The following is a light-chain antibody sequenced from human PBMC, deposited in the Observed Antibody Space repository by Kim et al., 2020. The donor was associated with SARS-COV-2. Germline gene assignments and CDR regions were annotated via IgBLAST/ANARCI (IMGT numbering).Light chain of an antibody. CDR3: QQSYSTPTT. J-gene: IGKJ1*01. CDR2: DAS. Sequence: DIQMTQSPSSLSASVGDRVTIPCRASQSIDKYLNWYQHKPGKAPKLLIYDASILRNGVPSRFSGSGFGTDFTLIISSLQPEDFATYYCQQSYSTPTTFGRGTKVDIK. CDR1: QSIDKY. V-gene: IGKV1-39*01.